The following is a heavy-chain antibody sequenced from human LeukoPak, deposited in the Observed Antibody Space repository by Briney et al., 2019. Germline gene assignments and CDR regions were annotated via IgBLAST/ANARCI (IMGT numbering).Heavy chain of an antibody. J-gene: IGHJ4*02. Sequence: PGGSLRLSCAASGFTFSSYWMSWVRQAPGKGLEWVANIKQDGSEKYYVDSVKGRFTISRDNAKNSLYLQMNSLRAEDTAVYRCARDGRTATLTWIDYWGQGTLVTVSS. D-gene: IGHD5-18*01. V-gene: IGHV3-7*01. CDR3: ARDGRTATLTWIDY. CDR2: IKQDGSEK. CDR1: GFTFSSYW.